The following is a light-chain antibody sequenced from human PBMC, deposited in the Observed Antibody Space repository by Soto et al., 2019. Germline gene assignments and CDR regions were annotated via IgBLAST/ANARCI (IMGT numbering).Light chain of an antibody. CDR2: EVS. CDR3: SSYTSSSTLIV. Sequence: QSALTQPASVSGSPGQSITISCTGTSSDVGGYNYVSWYQQHPGKAPKLMIYEVSNRPSGVSNRFPGSKSGNTASLTISGLQAEDEADYYCSSYTSSSTLIVFGTGTKVTVL. J-gene: IGLJ1*01. V-gene: IGLV2-14*01. CDR1: SSDVGGYNY.